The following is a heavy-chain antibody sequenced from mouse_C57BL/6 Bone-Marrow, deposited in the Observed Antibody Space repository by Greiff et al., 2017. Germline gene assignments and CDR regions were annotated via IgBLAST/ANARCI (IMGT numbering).Heavy chain of an antibody. CDR3: TSYYCSPNWYFDV. D-gene: IGHD6-1*01. CDR1: GYTFTDYE. J-gene: IGHJ1*03. V-gene: IGHV1-15*01. Sequence: QVQLQQSGAELVRPGASVTLSCKASGYTFTDYEMHWVKQTPVHGLEWIGAIEPETGGTAYNQKFKGKAILTADKSSSTAYMELRSLTSEDSAVYYCTSYYCSPNWYFDVWGTGTTVTVSS. CDR2: IEPETGGT.